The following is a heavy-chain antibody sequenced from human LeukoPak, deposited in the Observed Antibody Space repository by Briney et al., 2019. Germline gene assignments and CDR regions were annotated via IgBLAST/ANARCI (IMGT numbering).Heavy chain of an antibody. J-gene: IGHJ4*02. CDR3: ATYRQVLSPFES. CDR2: ITNSGGST. CDR1: GFTFSSYG. D-gene: IGHD2-8*02. Sequence: PGGSLRLSCAASGFTFSSYGMSWVRQAPGKGLEWVSGITNSGGSTYYADSVRGRFTISRDNSKSTLSLQMNSLRAEDTAIYYCATYRQVLSPFESWGQGTLVTVSS. V-gene: IGHV3-23*01.